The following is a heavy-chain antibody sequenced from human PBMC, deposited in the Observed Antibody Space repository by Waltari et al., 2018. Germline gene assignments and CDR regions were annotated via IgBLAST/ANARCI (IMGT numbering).Heavy chain of an antibody. V-gene: IGHV4-39*01. CDR2: IYYSGST. J-gene: IGHJ1*01. CDR3: ARTVVVPAAIFSYFQH. D-gene: IGHD2-2*02. CDR1: GGSISSSSYY. Sequence: QLQLQESGPGLVKPSETLSLTCTVSGGSISSSSYYWGLIRQPPGKGLEWIGSIYYSGSTYYHPPVNSRVTISGDTSKNQFSLKLSSVTAADTAVYYCARTVVVPAAIFSYFQHWGQGTLVTVSS.